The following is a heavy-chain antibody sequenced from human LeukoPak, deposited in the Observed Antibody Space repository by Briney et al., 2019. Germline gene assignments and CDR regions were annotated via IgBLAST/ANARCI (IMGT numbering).Heavy chain of an antibody. J-gene: IGHJ4*02. D-gene: IGHD1-26*01. V-gene: IGHV3-21*01. CDR2: ISSSSRYI. CDR3: ARAGLDSGSYFTDY. Sequence: PGGSLRLSCAVSGFTFSSYSMNWVRQAPGKGLEWVSSISSSSRYIYYADSVKGRFTISRDNAKNSLYLQMNSLRAEDTAVYYCARAGLDSGSYFTDYWGQGTLVTASS. CDR1: GFTFSSYS.